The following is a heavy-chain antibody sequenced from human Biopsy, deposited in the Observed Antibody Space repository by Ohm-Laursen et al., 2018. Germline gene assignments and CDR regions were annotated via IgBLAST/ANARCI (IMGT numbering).Heavy chain of an antibody. D-gene: IGHD3-10*01. J-gene: IGHJ4*02. Sequence: ASVKVSCKTSGYTFTTYYMHWVRQAPGQGLEWMGIMNPSGGSRTNAQKFHDRVTMTRDTSTSTVYMELSSLRSEDTAVYYCARDPRYGYGSYFDYWGQGTLVAVSS. CDR3: ARDPRYGYGSYFDY. CDR2: MNPSGGSR. CDR1: GYTFTTYY. V-gene: IGHV1-46*01.